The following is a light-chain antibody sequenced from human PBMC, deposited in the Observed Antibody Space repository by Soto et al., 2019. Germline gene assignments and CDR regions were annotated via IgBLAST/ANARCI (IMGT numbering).Light chain of an antibody. J-gene: IGKJ1*01. Sequence: DIQMTQSPSTLSASIGDRVTITCRASQTINNWLAWYQQKPGKAPNLLIYHASNLETGVPSRFSGSAFGTEFTLTISSLQPDDFATYYCQHSNSYPWTFGQGTKVDI. CDR2: HAS. V-gene: IGKV1-5*01. CDR1: QTINNW. CDR3: QHSNSYPWT.